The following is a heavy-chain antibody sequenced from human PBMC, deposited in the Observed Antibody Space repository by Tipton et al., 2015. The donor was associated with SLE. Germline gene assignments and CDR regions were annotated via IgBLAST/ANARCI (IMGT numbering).Heavy chain of an antibody. J-gene: IGHJ4*02. D-gene: IGHD6-6*01. CDR1: GGSINNHF. CDR2: IFYSGGT. V-gene: IGHV4-59*11. CDR3: ARGASSLDY. Sequence: GLVKPSETLSLTCTVSGGSINNHFWSWVRQPPGKGLEWIGYIFYSGGTNYNPSLKSRVTMSVDTSKNQFSLKLNSVTAADTALYYCARGASSLDYWGLGTLVTVSS.